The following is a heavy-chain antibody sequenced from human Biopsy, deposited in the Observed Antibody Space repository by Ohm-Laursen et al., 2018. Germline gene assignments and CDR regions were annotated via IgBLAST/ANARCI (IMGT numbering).Heavy chain of an antibody. CDR3: AKDRYNYTPIGGFSMDV. V-gene: IGHV3-30*18. Sequence: SLRLSCSASGFKFHDYAMHWVRQAPGKGLEWVAVISDDGRNKYYIDSVRGRFTISRDNSRDTLYLQMSSLRAEDTAVYYCAKDRYNYTPIGGFSMDVWDQGTTVTVSS. D-gene: IGHD5-18*01. CDR1: GFKFHDYA. CDR2: ISDDGRNK. J-gene: IGHJ6*02.